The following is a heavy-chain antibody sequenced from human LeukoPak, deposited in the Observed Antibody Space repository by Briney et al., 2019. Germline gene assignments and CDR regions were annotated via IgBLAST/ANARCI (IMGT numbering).Heavy chain of an antibody. CDR3: ARGRVATTPFDY. CDR2: IIPILGIA. Sequence: SVKVSCKASGGTFSSYAISWVRQAPGQGREWMGRIIPILGIANYAQKFQGRVTITADKSTSTAYMELSSLRSEDTAVYYCARGRVATTPFDYWGQGTLVTVSS. D-gene: IGHD5-24*01. V-gene: IGHV1-69*04. CDR1: GGTFSSYA. J-gene: IGHJ4*02.